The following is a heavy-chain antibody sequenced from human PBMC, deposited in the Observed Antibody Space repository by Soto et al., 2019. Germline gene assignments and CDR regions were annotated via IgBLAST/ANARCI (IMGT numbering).Heavy chain of an antibody. CDR1: GGTFSSYA. D-gene: IGHD2-21*02. CDR2: IIPIFGTA. J-gene: IGHJ4*02. V-gene: IGHV1-69*13. CDR3: ARHKVTAIRRTAYFDY. Sequence: ASVKVSCKASGGTFSSYAISWVRQAPGQGLEWMGGIIPIFGTANYAQKFQGRVTITADESTSTAYMELSSLRSEDTAVYYCARHKVTAIRRTAYFDYWGQGTLVTVSS.